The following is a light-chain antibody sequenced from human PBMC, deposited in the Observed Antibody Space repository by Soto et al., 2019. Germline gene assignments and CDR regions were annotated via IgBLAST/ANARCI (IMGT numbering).Light chain of an antibody. CDR3: QQYNNWPRT. CDR2: GAS. CDR1: QSVSSN. V-gene: IGKV3-15*01. Sequence: EIVMTHSAATLSVSPGERATLSCRASQSVSSNLAWYQQKPGQAPRLLIYGASTRATGIPARFSGSGSGTEFTLTISSLQSEDFAVYYCQQYNNWPRTFGQGTKVDIK. J-gene: IGKJ1*01.